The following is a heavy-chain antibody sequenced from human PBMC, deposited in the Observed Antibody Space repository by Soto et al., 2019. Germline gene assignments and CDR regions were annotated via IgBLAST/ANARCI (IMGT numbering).Heavy chain of an antibody. J-gene: IGHJ4*02. Sequence: EVQVVESGGGLVKPGGSLRLSCTASGSTFSNYGMNWVRQAPGKGLEWVSSIDESGNYIYYADSVQGRFIIYRDHVKNSLYLQMNSLRAEDTAVYFCARDESAGSSIRYWGQGTLVTVSS. CDR2: IDESGNYI. D-gene: IGHD2-2*01. V-gene: IGHV3-21*01. CDR3: ARDESAGSSIRY. CDR1: GSTFSNYG.